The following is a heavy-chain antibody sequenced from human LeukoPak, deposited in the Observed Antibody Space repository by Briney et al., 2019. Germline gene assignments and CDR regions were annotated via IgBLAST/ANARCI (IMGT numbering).Heavy chain of an antibody. CDR3: AGGGQTRFDY. V-gene: IGHV1-18*01. CDR2: ISVYNGNT. CDR1: GYTFTSYG. D-gene: IGHD3-10*01. Sequence: ASGKVSCKASGYTFTSYGITWVRQAPGQGLEGMGWISVYNGNTTSAQKLQGRVTMTTDTSTSTVYMELRSLTSDDTAVYYCAGGGQTRFDYWGQGTLVTVSS. J-gene: IGHJ4*02.